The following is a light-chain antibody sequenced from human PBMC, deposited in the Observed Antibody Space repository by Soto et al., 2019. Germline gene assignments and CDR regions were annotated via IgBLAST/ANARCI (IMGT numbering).Light chain of an antibody. CDR3: SSYTGSSTV. Sequence: QSALTQPASVSGSPGQSITISCTGTSSDVGGYNYVSWYQQHPGKAPKLMIYEVSNRPSGVSNRFSGSKSGNTASLTISGRQAEDEADYYCSSYTGSSTVFGGGTKLTVL. V-gene: IGLV2-14*01. J-gene: IGLJ2*01. CDR1: SSDVGGYNY. CDR2: EVS.